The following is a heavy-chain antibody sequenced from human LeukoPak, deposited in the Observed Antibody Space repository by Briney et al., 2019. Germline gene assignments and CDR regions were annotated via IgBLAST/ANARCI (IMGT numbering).Heavy chain of an antibody. Sequence: PSETLSLTCTVSGGSISSSSYYWGWIRQPPGKGLEWIGSIYYSGSTYYNPSLKSRVTISVDTSKNQFSLKLSSVTAADTAVYYCARGRAARRGKRFDYWGQGTLVTVSS. CDR2: IYYSGST. V-gene: IGHV4-39*07. CDR1: GGSISSSSYY. CDR3: ARGRAARRGKRFDY. D-gene: IGHD6-6*01. J-gene: IGHJ4*02.